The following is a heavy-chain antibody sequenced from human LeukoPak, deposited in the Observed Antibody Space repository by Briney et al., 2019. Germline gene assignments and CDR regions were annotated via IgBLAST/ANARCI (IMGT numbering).Heavy chain of an antibody. CDR2: IDPSGGST. J-gene: IGHJ4*02. D-gene: IGHD4-17*01. CDR3: ARDGHDYGDRYFDY. V-gene: IGHV1-46*01. Sequence: ASVKVSCKASGYTFTTYYMHWVRQAPRQGLDWMGIIDPSGGSTSYAQKFQGRVTMTRDTSTSTVYMELSSLRSEDTAVYYCARDGHDYGDRYFDYWGQGTLVTVSS. CDR1: GYTFTTYY.